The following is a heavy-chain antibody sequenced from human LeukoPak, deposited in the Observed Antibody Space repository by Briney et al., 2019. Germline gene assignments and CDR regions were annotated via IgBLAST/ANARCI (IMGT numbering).Heavy chain of an antibody. Sequence: ASVKVSCKASGYTFTSYGISWVRQAPGQGLEWMGWISAYNGNTNYAQKLQGRVTMTTDTSTSTAYMELRSLRSDDTAVYYCARDLGASITIFGVVIYYMDVWGKGTTVTVSS. V-gene: IGHV1-18*01. CDR3: ARDLGASITIFGVVIYYMDV. CDR1: GYTFTSYG. CDR2: ISAYNGNT. J-gene: IGHJ6*03. D-gene: IGHD3-3*01.